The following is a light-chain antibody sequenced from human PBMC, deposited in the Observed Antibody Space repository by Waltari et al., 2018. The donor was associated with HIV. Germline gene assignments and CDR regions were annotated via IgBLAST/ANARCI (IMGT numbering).Light chain of an antibody. CDR1: TSDVRFHDY. J-gene: IGLJ3*02. V-gene: IGLV2-14*01. CDR3: SSYTTSSTLVV. Sequence: QSALTQPASVSGSPGQSITISCPGTTSDVRFHDYLPWYPQNPGKAPKLMIFEVSYRPSGVSSRFSGSKSGNTASLTISGLRAEDEADYYCSSYTTSSTLVVFGGGTRLTVL. CDR2: EVS.